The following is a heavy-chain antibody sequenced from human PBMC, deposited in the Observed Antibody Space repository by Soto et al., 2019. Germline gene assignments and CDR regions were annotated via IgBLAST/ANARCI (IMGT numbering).Heavy chain of an antibody. V-gene: IGHV3-9*01. Sequence: EVQLVESGGGLVQPGRSLRLSCAVSGFSFVDFAMHWVRLVPGKGLEWVSGINWNGGRVDYADSVKGRFTVSRDNAKISLYLQMTRLRGEDTAFYYCVKDRSGTYATSRTYNYFDYWGQGTLVTVSS. J-gene: IGHJ4*02. CDR1: GFSFVDFA. CDR3: VKDRSGTYATSRTYNYFDY. CDR2: INWNGGRV. D-gene: IGHD2-8*01.